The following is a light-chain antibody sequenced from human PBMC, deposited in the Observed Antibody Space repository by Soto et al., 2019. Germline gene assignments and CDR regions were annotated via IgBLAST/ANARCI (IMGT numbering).Light chain of an antibody. Sequence: QPVLTQSASVSGSPGQSITISCTGTSSDVGGYNYVSWYQQHPGKAPKLIIYDVSNRPSGVSTRFAGSKSGNTASLTISGLQAEDEADYSCSSYTGTNSWVFGGGTKLTVL. J-gene: IGLJ3*02. CDR3: SSYTGTNSWV. V-gene: IGLV2-14*01. CDR2: DVS. CDR1: SSDVGGYNY.